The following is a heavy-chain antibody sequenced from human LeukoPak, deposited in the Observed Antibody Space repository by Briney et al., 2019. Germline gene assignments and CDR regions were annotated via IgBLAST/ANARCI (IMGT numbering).Heavy chain of an antibody. V-gene: IGHV3-23*01. J-gene: IGHJ4*02. CDR3: AKGRGYCTGGSCYSDY. D-gene: IGHD2-15*01. CDR1: GFTFSNYA. CDR2: ISGSDGST. Sequence: GGSLRLSCTASGFTFSNYAMSWVRQAPGKGLEWGSTISGSDGSTYYADSVKGRFTISRDNSKNTLYLQMNSLRVEDTPIYYCAKGRGYCTGGSCYSDYWGQGTLVTVSS.